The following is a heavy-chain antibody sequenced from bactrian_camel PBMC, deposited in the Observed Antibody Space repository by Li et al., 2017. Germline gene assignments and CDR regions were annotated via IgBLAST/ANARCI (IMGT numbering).Heavy chain of an antibody. CDR1: GYTFDNFC. D-gene: IGHD7*01. J-gene: IGHJ4*01. CDR3: AARLYGSNWCLSGDYND. Sequence: QVQLVESGGGSVQAGGSLRLSCTASGYTFDNFCVAWFRQAPGKEREGVADIDSDGRTDYADFVKDRFTISQDNTENTVYLQMNNLKPEDTAMYYCAARLYGSNWCLSGDYNDWGQGTQVTVS. V-gene: IGHV3S55*01. CDR2: IDSDGRT.